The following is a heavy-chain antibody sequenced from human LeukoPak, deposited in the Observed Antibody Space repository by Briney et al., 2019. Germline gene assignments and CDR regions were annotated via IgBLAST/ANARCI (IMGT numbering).Heavy chain of an antibody. CDR1: GFTFNSYA. J-gene: IGHJ4*02. CDR3: AKYRHWNGGYDY. Sequence: GGSLRLSCAASGFTFNSYAMSWVRQAPGKGLEWVSAISGSGGSTHYADPVKGRFTISRDNSKNTLYLQMNSLRAEDTAVYYCAKYRHWNGGYDYWGQGTLVTVSS. CDR2: ISGSGGST. D-gene: IGHD1-1*01. V-gene: IGHV3-23*01.